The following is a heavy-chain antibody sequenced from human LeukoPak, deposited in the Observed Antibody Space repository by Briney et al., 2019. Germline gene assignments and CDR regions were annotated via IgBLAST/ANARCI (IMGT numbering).Heavy chain of an antibody. D-gene: IGHD3-3*01. CDR2: AHNSGST. CDR3: ARDRYDSYPMDV. CDR1: GGSISSGAYY. V-gene: IGHV4-31*03. J-gene: IGHJ6*02. Sequence: SQTLSLTCTVSGGSISSGAYYWSWIRQHPGKGLEWIEYAHNSGSTYYNPSLKSRISISVDTSKNQFSLKLSSVTAADTAVYYCARDRYDSYPMDVWGQGTTVTVSS.